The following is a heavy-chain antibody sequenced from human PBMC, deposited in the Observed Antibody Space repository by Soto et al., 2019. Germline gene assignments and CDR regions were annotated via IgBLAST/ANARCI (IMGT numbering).Heavy chain of an antibody. Sequence: QVQLVESGGGVVQPGRSLRLSCAASGFPFSPYGMHWVRQAPGKGLEWVALIYFDGSNKYYSDSVKGRFTISRDNSNHTLYLQMNSLRAEDTATYYCVRDIWDTSGWYFDYWGQGALVTVSS. CDR2: IYFDGSNK. CDR3: VRDIWDTSGWYFDY. CDR1: GFPFSPYG. V-gene: IGHV3-33*01. J-gene: IGHJ4*02. D-gene: IGHD6-19*01.